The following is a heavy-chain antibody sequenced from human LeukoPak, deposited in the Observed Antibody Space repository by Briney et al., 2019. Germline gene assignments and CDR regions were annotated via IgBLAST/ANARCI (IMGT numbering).Heavy chain of an antibody. CDR1: GGSITNYY. Sequence: SETLSLTCTVSGGSITNYYWNWIRHPPGKGLEWIVYIYYSGSTNYNPSLKSRVTISVDTSKNQFSLKLSSVTAADTAVYYCAGMRITTPTVRTLDYWGQGTLVTVSS. V-gene: IGHV4-59*01. CDR2: IYYSGST. CDR3: AGMRITTPTVRTLDY. D-gene: IGHD1-14*01. J-gene: IGHJ4*02.